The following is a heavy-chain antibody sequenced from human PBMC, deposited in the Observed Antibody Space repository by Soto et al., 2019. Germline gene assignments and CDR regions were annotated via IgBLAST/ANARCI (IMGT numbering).Heavy chain of an antibody. J-gene: IGHJ4*02. CDR1: GFTFSSYA. D-gene: IGHD3-10*01. V-gene: IGHV3-23*01. CDR3: AKERAAYYSYSGSPYGTFDY. Sequence: GGSLRLSCAASGFTFSSYAMSWVRQAPGKGLEWVSAISGSGFNTYYADSLKGRFTISNDNSKNTLYLQMNSLRAEDTAVYYCAKERAAYYSYSGSPYGTFDYWGQGTLVTVSS. CDR2: ISGSGFNT.